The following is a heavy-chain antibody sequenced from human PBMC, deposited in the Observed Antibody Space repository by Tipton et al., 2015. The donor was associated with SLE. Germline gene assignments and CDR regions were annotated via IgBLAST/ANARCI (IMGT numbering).Heavy chain of an antibody. CDR1: GGSFSGYY. D-gene: IGHD6-13*01. J-gene: IGHJ6*02. Sequence: GLVKPSETLSLTCGVYGGSFSGYYWSWIRQPPGKGLEWIGEMNHSGGTNFNPSLKSRVSISVDTSNNQLSLRLSSVTAADTAVYYCARRGALAAAGVYYYYGMDVWGQGTTVTVSS. CDR2: MNHSGGT. CDR3: ARRGALAAAGVYYYYGMDV. V-gene: IGHV4-34*01.